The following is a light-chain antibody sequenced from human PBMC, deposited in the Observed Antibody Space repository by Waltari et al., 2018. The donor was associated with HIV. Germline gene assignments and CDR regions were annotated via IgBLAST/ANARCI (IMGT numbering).Light chain of an antibody. Sequence: IVMPQSPAPLSVSPGERATLSCRASQSVSSTLAWYQQKPGQAPRLLIYGASTRATVIPARFSGSGSGTEFTLTISSLQSEDFAVYYCQQYNNWTFGQGTKVEIK. CDR2: GAS. CDR3: QQYNNWT. V-gene: IGKV3-15*01. J-gene: IGKJ1*01. CDR1: QSVSST.